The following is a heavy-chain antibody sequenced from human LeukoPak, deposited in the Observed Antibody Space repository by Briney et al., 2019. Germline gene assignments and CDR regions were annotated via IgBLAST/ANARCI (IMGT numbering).Heavy chain of an antibody. CDR2: MNPNSGNT. D-gene: IGHD5-12*01. V-gene: IGHV1-8*03. J-gene: IGHJ4*02. CDR3: ARGGYDLPD. Sequence: ASVKVSCKASGGTFSSYAINWVRQATGQGLEWMGWMNPNSGNTGYAQKFQGRVTITRNTSISTAYMELSSLRSEDTAVYYCARGGYDLPDWGQGTLVTVSS. CDR1: GGTFSSYA.